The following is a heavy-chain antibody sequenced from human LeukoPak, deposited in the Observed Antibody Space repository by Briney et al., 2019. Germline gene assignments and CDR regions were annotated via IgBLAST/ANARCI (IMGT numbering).Heavy chain of an antibody. CDR2: IRYDGSNK. Sequence: GGSLRLSCAASGFTFSSYGMHWVRQAPGKGLEWVAFIRYDGSNKYYADSVKGRFTISRDNAKNTPYLDMNSLRAEDTAVFYCATDQDHGYFRQWGQGTLVIVSS. J-gene: IGHJ1*01. V-gene: IGHV3-30*02. CDR3: ATDQDHGYFRQ. D-gene: IGHD4-17*01. CDR1: GFTFSSYG.